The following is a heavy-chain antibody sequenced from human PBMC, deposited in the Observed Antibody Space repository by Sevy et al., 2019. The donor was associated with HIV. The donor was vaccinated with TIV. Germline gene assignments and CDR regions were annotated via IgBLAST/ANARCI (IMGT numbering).Heavy chain of an antibody. Sequence: SETLSLTCSVSGAPINNYFWTWIRQPHGKGLEWIGYIYYRGATNYNPSLKGRVTFSQDTSKNQFSLRLTSVTAADTAIYYCARGQDYADPFDSWGQGTLVTVSS. J-gene: IGHJ4*02. D-gene: IGHD4-17*01. CDR3: ARGQDYADPFDS. CDR1: GAPINNYF. V-gene: IGHV4-59*01. CDR2: IYYRGAT.